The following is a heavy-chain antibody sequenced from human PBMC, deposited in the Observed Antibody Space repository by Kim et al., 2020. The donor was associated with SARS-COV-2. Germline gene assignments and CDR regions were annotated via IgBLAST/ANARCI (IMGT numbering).Heavy chain of an antibody. Sequence: GGSLRLSCAASGYTFSSYAMTWVRQAPGKGLGWVAAVSAAGLRTYYADSLKGRFTISRDNSKNTVNLQMNSLRPEDSAVYYCAKGQSGTRQERYSDYWG. J-gene: IGHJ4*01. V-gene: IGHV3-23*01. CDR3: AKGQSGTRQERYSDY. CDR1: GYTFSSYA. CDR2: VSAAGLRT. D-gene: IGHD1-26*01.